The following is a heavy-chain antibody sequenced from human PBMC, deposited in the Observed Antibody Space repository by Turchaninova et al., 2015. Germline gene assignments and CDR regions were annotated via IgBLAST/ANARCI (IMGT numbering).Heavy chain of an antibody. J-gene: IGHJ4*02. CDR2: IWYDGTLK. CDR3: ARDRGGSESFWTFDH. V-gene: IGHV3-33*01. CDR1: GFTFGSYG. D-gene: IGHD3/OR15-3a*01. Sequence: QVQLVESGGGVVQPGGYLRLSCAAAGFTFGSYGLHGVRQSPGKGLEWVALIWYDGTLKYYGDSVKGRFTISRDNSKNTLYLQMNNVRADDTAVYYCARDRGGSESFWTFDHWGQGTLVTVSS.